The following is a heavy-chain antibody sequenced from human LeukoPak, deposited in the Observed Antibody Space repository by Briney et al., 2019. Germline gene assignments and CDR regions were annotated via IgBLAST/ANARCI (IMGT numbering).Heavy chain of an antibody. CDR1: GYSFTSYW. CDR2: IYPGDSDT. D-gene: IGHD2-2*01. V-gene: IGHV5-51*01. J-gene: IGHJ5*02. Sequence: GESLKISCKGSGYSFTSYWIGWVRQMPGKGLEWMGIIYPGDSDTRYSPSFQGQVTISADKSISTAYLQWSSLKASDTAMYYCAVYYYCSSTSCYESGWFDPWGQGTLVTVSS. CDR3: AVYYYCSSTSCYESGWFDP.